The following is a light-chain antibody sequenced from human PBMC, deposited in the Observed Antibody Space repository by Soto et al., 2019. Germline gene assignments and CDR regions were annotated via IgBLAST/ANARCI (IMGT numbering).Light chain of an antibody. Sequence: AIRMTQSPSSISASTGDRVTITCRASQGMSTYLAWYQQKSGRAPKLLIHGASTLQSGVPSRFSGSGSGTDFTLTINRLQSEDFATYFCQQYYSYPFTFGPGTKVDIK. V-gene: IGKV1-8*01. CDR1: QGMSTY. CDR2: GAS. CDR3: QQYYSYPFT. J-gene: IGKJ3*01.